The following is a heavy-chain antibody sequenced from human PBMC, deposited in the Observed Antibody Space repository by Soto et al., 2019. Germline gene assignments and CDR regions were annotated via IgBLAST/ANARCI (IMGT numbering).Heavy chain of an antibody. CDR2: IKEDGSEK. J-gene: IGHJ4*02. Sequence: PGGSLRLSCAVSGFTFNRHWMSWVRQTPGKGLEWVASIKEDGSEKSYVETEKGRFTISRDNAKNSLYLQMNSLRAEDTAVYYCASQSSEWLLFASWGQGT. V-gene: IGHV3-7*01. CDR3: ASQSSEWLLFAS. CDR1: GFTFNRHW. D-gene: IGHD5-12*01.